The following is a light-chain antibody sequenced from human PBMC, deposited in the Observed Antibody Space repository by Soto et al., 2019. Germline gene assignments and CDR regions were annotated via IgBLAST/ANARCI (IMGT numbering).Light chain of an antibody. CDR2: GAS. V-gene: IGKV3-15*01. J-gene: IGKJ4*01. CDR3: QQYNSYPLT. CDR1: QSISRN. Sequence: EIVLTQSPSTLSVSAGQRATLSCRASQSISRNLAWYQQKPGQAPRLLIYGASTRATGVPARFSGSGSGTEFTLTISSLQPDDFATYYCQQYNSYPLTFGGGTKVDIK.